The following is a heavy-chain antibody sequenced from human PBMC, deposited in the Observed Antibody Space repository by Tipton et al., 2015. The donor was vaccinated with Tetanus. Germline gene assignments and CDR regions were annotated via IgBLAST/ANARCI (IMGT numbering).Heavy chain of an antibody. J-gene: IGHJ4*02. Sequence: GLVKPSQTLSLTCTVSGGSISSGGYYWSWIRQHPGKGLEWIGDIYNSESTYYNPSLKSRVTILVDTTKNQFSLKLKSVTAADTAVYYCARDQARGARGWNYFDYWGQGSLVTVSS. CDR1: GGSISSGGYY. CDR2: IYNSEST. V-gene: IGHV4-31*03. CDR3: ARDQARGARGWNYFDY. D-gene: IGHD1-26*01.